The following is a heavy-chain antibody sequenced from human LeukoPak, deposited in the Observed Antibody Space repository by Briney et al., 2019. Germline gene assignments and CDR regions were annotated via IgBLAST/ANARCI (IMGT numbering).Heavy chain of an antibody. CDR1: GNSLSELS. V-gene: IGHV1-24*01. Sequence: ASVTVSCKVSGNSLSELSIQWVRQAPGKGLECMGGFDPEEAKMVYAQNFQGRATMTEDTSTQTAYMELSGLTSDDTAVYYCTTRSGDFWSGFVNWGQGTLVTVSS. D-gene: IGHD3-3*01. CDR2: FDPEEAKM. CDR3: TTRSGDFWSGFVN. J-gene: IGHJ4*02.